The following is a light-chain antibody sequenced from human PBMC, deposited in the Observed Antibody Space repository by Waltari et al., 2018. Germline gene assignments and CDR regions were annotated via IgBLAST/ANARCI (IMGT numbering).Light chain of an antibody. V-gene: IGKV1-39*01. CDR2: AAS. Sequence: DIQVNQAPSSLSASVGSSVHITCRASPSTSSYLNWYQQKPGKAPKLLIYAASSLQSGVPSSFSGSGSGTDFTLTISSLQPEDFATYSCQQSYTTPRTFGQGTRVETK. CDR1: PSTSSY. J-gene: IGKJ1*01. CDR3: QQSYTTPRT.